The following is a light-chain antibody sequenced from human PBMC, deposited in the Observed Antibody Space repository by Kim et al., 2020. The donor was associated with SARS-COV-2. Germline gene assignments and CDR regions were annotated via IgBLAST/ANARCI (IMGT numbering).Light chain of an antibody. V-gene: IGLV2-14*01. J-gene: IGLJ1*01. CDR2: DVS. Sequence: QSVLTQPASVSGSPGQSITISCTGTTSDVGAYNYVSWFQQHPGKAPKLMISDVSARPSGVSNRFSGSKSGNTASLTISGLQAEDEADYYCSSYTTNITQVFGAGTKVTVL. CDR1: TSDVGAYNY. CDR3: SSYTTNITQV.